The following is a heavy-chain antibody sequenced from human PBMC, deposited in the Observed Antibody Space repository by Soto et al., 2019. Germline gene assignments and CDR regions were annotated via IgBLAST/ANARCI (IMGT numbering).Heavy chain of an antibody. CDR3: ARHGFSPYRPFYHVGFYV. Sequence: LTCTVSNDSITSSRHYWAWIRQAPGKGLEWIGTIFYTGTTYYNPSLASRVTLSVDTSKNQISLILNSVAAADTAIYFCARHGFSPYRPFYHVGFYVSGQRTTDTGAS. V-gene: IGHV4-39*01. D-gene: IGHD2-2*01. CDR2: IFYTGTT. CDR1: NDSITSSRHY. J-gene: IGHJ6*01.